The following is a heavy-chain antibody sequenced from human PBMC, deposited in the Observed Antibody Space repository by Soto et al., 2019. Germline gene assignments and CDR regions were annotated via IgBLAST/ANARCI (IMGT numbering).Heavy chain of an antibody. Sequence: QVQLQESGPGLVKPSETLSLTCTVSGGSISSYYWSWIRQPPGKGLEWIGYIYYSGSTNYNPSLKSRVTISVDTSKNQFSLKLSSVTAADTAVYYCARIRYSSSSSLWFDPWGQGTLVTVSS. CDR2: IYYSGST. CDR1: GGSISSYY. D-gene: IGHD6-6*01. CDR3: ARIRYSSSSSLWFDP. J-gene: IGHJ5*02. V-gene: IGHV4-59*01.